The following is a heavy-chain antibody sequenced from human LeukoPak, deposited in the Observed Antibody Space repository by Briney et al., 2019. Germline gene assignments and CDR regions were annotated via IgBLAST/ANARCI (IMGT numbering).Heavy chain of an antibody. CDR1: GGSFSGYY. Sequence: SETLSLTCAVYGGSFSGYYWSWIRQPPGKGLEWIGEINHSGSTNYNPSLKSRVTISVDTSKNQFSLKLSSVTAADTAVYYCARGPSSGYSYGWGQGTLVTVSS. CDR2: INHSGST. D-gene: IGHD5-18*01. V-gene: IGHV4-34*01. J-gene: IGHJ4*02. CDR3: ARGPSSGYSYG.